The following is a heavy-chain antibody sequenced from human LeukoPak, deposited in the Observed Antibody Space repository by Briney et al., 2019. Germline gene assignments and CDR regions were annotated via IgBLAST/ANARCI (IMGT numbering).Heavy chain of an antibody. Sequence: GGSLRLSCAASGFTFSTYWMSWVRQAPGKGLEWVANIRADGSEKYYVDSVKGRLTISRDNAKNSPYLQMNSLRGEDTAVYYCARWGSSWGYYYYGMDVWGQGTTVTVSS. CDR3: ARWGSSWGYYYYGMDV. V-gene: IGHV3-7*01. J-gene: IGHJ6*02. CDR2: IRADGSEK. CDR1: GFTFSTYW. D-gene: IGHD6-13*01.